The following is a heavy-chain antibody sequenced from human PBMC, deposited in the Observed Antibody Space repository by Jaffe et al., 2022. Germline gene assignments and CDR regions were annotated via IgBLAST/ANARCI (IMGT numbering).Heavy chain of an antibody. Sequence: QVQLQESGPGLVKPSETLSLTCAVSGYSISSGYYWGWIRQPPGKGLEWIGSIYHSGSTYYNPSLKSRVTISVDTSKNQFSLKLSSVTAADTAVYYCAREGQALLWFGELLSHFDYWGQGTLVTVSS. CDR1: GYSISSGYY. V-gene: IGHV4-38-2*02. CDR3: AREGQALLWFGELLSHFDY. J-gene: IGHJ4*02. D-gene: IGHD3-10*01. CDR2: IYHSGST.